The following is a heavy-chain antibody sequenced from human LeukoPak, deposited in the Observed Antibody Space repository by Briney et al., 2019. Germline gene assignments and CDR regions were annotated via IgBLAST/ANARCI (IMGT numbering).Heavy chain of an antibody. CDR1: GYTFTNYY. J-gene: IGHJ4*02. CDR3: ARRYCSSTSCNPYFFDL. CDR2: ISPGDSDA. V-gene: IGHV5-51*01. Sequence: RGESLKISCKGSGYTFTNYYIGWVRQMPGKGLEWMGIISPGDSDARYSPSFQGQVTISADKSISTAYLRWSSLKASDTAIYYCARRYCSSTSCNPYFFDLWGQGTLVTVSS. D-gene: IGHD2-2*01.